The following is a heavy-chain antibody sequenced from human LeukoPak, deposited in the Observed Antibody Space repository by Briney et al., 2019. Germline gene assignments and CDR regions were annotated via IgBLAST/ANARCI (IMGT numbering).Heavy chain of an antibody. D-gene: IGHD4-17*01. V-gene: IGHV3-74*01. J-gene: IGHJ4*02. Sequence: GGSLRLSCAASGFTFSSFWMHWVRQVPGKGLVWVSGLNSDGSTTGYADSVRGRFTISRDNAKSTLYLQMNSLRAEDTAMYYCARGGYGAHMGWGQGTLVTVSS. CDR1: GFTFSSFW. CDR2: LNSDGSTT. CDR3: ARGGYGAHMG.